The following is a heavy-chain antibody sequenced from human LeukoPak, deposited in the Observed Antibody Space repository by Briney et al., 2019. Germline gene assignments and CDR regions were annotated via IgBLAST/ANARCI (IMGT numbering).Heavy chain of an antibody. Sequence: PSETLSLTCIVSGVSIKNNYWSWMRQPPGKGLEWVGYINYSGSTNFNPSLKSRVTMSVDTSKNQFSLRLSSVTAADTAVYYCAKSANGYSSSWGQGTLVTVSS. CDR1: GVSIKNNY. V-gene: IGHV4-59*08. D-gene: IGHD5-18*01. CDR2: INYSGST. J-gene: IGHJ5*02. CDR3: AKSANGYSSS.